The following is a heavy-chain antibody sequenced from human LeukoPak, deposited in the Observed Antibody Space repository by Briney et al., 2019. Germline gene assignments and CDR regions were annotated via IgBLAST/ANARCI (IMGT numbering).Heavy chain of an antibody. Sequence: KPGGSLRLSCAASGFIFTRYSMSWVRQAPGKGLEWVSSISRSTTNSYYPDSVRGRFSISRDNARNLLFLQMNSLRAEDTAVYYCVRETVTTFGYYFDFWGQGTLVTVSS. J-gene: IGHJ4*02. CDR2: ISRSTTNS. D-gene: IGHD4-17*01. CDR3: VRETVTTFGYYFDF. CDR1: GFIFTRYS. V-gene: IGHV3-21*01.